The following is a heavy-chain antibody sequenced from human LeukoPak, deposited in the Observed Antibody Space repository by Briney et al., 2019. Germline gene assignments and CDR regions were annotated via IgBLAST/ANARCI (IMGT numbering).Heavy chain of an antibody. V-gene: IGHV1-2*02. Sequence: ASVKVSCKASGYTFTDYYMHWVRQAPGQGLEWMGWINPNSGGTNYAQKFQGRVTMTRDTSISTAYMELSRLRSDDTAVYYCTRSSSSWYNALDIWGQGTMVAVSS. CDR3: TRSSSSWYNALDI. J-gene: IGHJ3*02. D-gene: IGHD6-13*01. CDR1: GYTFTDYY. CDR2: INPNSGGT.